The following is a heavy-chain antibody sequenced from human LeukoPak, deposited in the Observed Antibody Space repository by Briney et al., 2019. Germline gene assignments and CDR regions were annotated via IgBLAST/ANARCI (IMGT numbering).Heavy chain of an antibody. V-gene: IGHV3-53*01. CDR2: LHTGGGT. J-gene: IGHJ6*02. CDR3: ARDPVTTSDYGMDV. D-gene: IGHD4-17*01. CDR1: GITVSSNY. Sequence: GGSLRLSCTASGITVSSNYMSWVRQAPGKGLEWVSVLHTGGGTYYADSVKGRFTISRDDSKNTLYLQMNSLRAEDTAVYYCARDPVTTSDYGMDVWGQGPTVTVS.